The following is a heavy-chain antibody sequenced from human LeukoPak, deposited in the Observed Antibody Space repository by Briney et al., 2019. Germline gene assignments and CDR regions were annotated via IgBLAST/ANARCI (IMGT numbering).Heavy chain of an antibody. CDR1: GFTFSSYG. Sequence: PGGSLRLSCAASGFTFSSYGMHWVRQAPGKGLEWVSVIYSGGRTFYADSVKGRFTISRDNSKNTLYLQMNSLRAEDTAVYYCAIYDSSGYYNYWGQGTLVTVSS. J-gene: IGHJ4*02. CDR3: AIYDSSGYYNY. D-gene: IGHD3-22*01. V-gene: IGHV3-NL1*01. CDR2: IYSGGRT.